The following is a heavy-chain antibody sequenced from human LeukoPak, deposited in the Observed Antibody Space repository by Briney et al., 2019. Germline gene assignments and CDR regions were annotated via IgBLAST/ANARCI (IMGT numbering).Heavy chain of an antibody. V-gene: IGHV3-30*03. CDR2: ISYDGSNK. CDR3: AREEGWELIYYYYGMDV. Sequence: GGSLRLSCAASGITFSSYGMHWVRQAPGKGLEWVAVISYDGSNKYYADSVKGRFTISRDNSKNTLYLQMNSLRAEDTAVYYCAREEGWELIYYYYGMDVWGQGTTVTVSS. D-gene: IGHD1-26*01. CDR1: GITFSSYG. J-gene: IGHJ6*02.